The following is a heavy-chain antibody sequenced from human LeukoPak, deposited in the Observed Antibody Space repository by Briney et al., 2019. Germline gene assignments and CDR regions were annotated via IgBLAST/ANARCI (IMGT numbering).Heavy chain of an antibody. D-gene: IGHD3-3*01. CDR1: GFTVSSHY. V-gene: IGHV3-53*05. CDR3: AKDRNVLRSLEWLFPWFDP. J-gene: IGHJ5*02. Sequence: QAGGSLRLSCVASGFTVSSHYMSWVRQAPGKGLEWVSLLYTGGRTYYADSVKGRFTISRDNSKNTLYLQMNSLRAEDTAVYYCAKDRNVLRSLEWLFPWFDPWGQGTLVTVSS. CDR2: LYTGGRT.